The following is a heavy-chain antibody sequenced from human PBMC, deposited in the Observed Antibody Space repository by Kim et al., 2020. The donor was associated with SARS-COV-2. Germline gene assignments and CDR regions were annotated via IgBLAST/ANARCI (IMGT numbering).Heavy chain of an antibody. D-gene: IGHD2-15*01. V-gene: IGHV3-48*04. CDR2: ISSSSSTI. CDR3: ARARWYSDRSFDY. Sequence: GGSLRLSCAASGFTFSSYSMNWVRQAPGKGLEWVSYISSSSSTIYYADSVKGRFTISRDNAKNSLYLQMNSLRAEDTAVYYCARARWYSDRSFDYWGQGTLVTVSS. CDR1: GFTFSSYS. J-gene: IGHJ4*02.